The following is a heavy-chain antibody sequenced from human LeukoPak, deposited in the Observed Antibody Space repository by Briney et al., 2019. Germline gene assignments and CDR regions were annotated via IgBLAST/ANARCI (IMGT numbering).Heavy chain of an antibody. Sequence: SETLSLTCTVSGGSIGFYGWSWVRQPAGKDLEWIGRVFASGNTDYNPSLQSRVTMSVDPSKNQFSLQLRSVTAADTALYFCARGRDYDGSRSSYFDFWGQGTLVTVSS. CDR1: GGSIGFYG. D-gene: IGHD3-10*01. CDR3: ARGRDYDGSRSSYFDF. J-gene: IGHJ4*02. V-gene: IGHV4-4*07. CDR2: VFASGNT.